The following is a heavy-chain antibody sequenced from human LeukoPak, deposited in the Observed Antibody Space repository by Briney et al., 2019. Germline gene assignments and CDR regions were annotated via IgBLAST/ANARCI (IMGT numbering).Heavy chain of an antibody. D-gene: IGHD3-22*01. J-gene: IGHJ4*02. CDR2: IKQDGSEK. Sequence: GGSLRLSCAASGFTFSSYWMSWVRRAPGKGLEWVANIKQDGSEKYYVDSVKGRFTISRDNAKNSLYLQMNSLRAEDTAVYYCARGSDSSGYYYVGDIDYWGQGTLVTVSS. V-gene: IGHV3-7*03. CDR1: GFTFSSYW. CDR3: ARGSDSSGYYYVGDIDY.